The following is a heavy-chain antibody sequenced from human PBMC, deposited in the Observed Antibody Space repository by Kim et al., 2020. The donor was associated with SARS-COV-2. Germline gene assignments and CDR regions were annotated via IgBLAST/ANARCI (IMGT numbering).Heavy chain of an antibody. CDR2: ITI. J-gene: IGHJ4*02. Sequence: ITIYYADSVKGRFPISRDNAKNSLYLQMNSLRDEDTAVYYCVRDPDALDYWGQGTLVTVSS. CDR3: VRDPDALDY. V-gene: IGHV3-48*02.